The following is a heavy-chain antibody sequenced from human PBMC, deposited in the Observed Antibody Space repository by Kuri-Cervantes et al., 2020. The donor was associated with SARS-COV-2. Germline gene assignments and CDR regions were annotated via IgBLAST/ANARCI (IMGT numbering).Heavy chain of an antibody. J-gene: IGHJ4*02. D-gene: IGHD1-26*01. CDR2: ISYDGSNK. V-gene: IGHV3-30*03. Sequence: GGSLRLSCAASGFTFSSYSMNWVRQAPGKGLEWVAVISYDGSNKYYADSVKGRFTISRDNSKNTLYLQMNSLRAEDTAVYYCARGRTGALFDYWGQGTLVTVSS. CDR1: GFTFSSYS. CDR3: ARGRTGALFDY.